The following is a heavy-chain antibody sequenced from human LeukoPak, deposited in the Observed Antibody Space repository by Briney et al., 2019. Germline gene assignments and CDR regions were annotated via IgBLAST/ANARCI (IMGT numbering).Heavy chain of an antibody. CDR3: ARAPGYYDFYGMDV. CDR1: GGSIRSGDYY. Sequence: SQTLSLTCTVSGGSIRSGDYYWSWIRQPPGEGLEWIGYIYYSGSTYYNPSLKSRVTISVDTSKNQFSLKLSSVTAADTAVYYCARAPGYYDFYGMDVWGQGTTVTVSS. J-gene: IGHJ6*02. CDR2: IYYSGST. V-gene: IGHV4-30-4*01.